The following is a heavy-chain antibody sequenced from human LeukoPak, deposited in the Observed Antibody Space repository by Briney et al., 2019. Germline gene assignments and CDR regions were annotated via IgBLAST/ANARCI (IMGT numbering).Heavy chain of an antibody. J-gene: IGHJ5*01. V-gene: IGHV3-53*01. Sequence: GGSLRLSCAAFGFTVSHTYVSWVRQAPGKGLEWVSVIYSGGSTYYGDSVKGRFTMSRDNSKNTLYLQMNSLRAEDTAVYYCARDGKSSGWFGWFDSWGQGTLVTVSS. CDR1: GFTVSHTY. CDR3: ARDGKSSGWFGWFDS. CDR2: IYSGGST. D-gene: IGHD6-19*01.